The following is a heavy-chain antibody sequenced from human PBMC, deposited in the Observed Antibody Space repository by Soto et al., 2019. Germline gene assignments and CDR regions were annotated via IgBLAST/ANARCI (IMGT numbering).Heavy chain of an antibody. CDR2: IIPIFGTP. Sequence: QVQLVQSGAEVKKPGSSVKVSCKASGGTFTDLGLHWVRQAPGQGLEWMGGIIPIFGTPNYAQKFQGRVIITADESTSTAHMELSSLRSEDTAVYYCARGWDHYDSSGLLTWFDPWGQGTLVTVSS. J-gene: IGHJ5*02. CDR3: ARGWDHYDSSGLLTWFDP. V-gene: IGHV1-69*01. CDR1: GGTFTDLG. D-gene: IGHD3-22*01.